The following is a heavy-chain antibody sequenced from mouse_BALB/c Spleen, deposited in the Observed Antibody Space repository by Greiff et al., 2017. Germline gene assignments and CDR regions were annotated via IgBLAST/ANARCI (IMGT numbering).Heavy chain of an antibody. D-gene: IGHD2-10*01. CDR3: ASPLPRFAY. CDR2: ISNGGGST. V-gene: IGHV5-12-2*01. J-gene: IGHJ3*01. CDR1: GFTFSSYT. Sequence: EVMLVESGGGLVQPGGSLKLSCAASGFTFSSYTMSWVRQTPEKRLEWVAYISNGGGSTYYPDTVKGRFTISRDNAKNTLYLQMSSLKSEDTAMYYCASPLPRFAYWGQGTLVTVSA.